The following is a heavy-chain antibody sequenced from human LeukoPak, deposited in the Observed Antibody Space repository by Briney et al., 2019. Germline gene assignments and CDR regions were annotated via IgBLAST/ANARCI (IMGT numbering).Heavy chain of an antibody. CDR2: MWYDGSNK. D-gene: IGHD3-16*01. CDR3: AKDKGGGYGNDGFDI. V-gene: IGHV3-33*06. Sequence: GRSLRLSCAASGFTFSRYGMHWVRQAPGKGLEWVAVMWYDGSNKYYADSVKGRFTISRDNSKNTLYLQMNSLRAEDTAVYYCAKDKGGGYGNDGFDIWGRGTMVTVSS. J-gene: IGHJ3*02. CDR1: GFTFSRYG.